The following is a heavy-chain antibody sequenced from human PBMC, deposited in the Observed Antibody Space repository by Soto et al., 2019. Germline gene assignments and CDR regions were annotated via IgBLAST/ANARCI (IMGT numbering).Heavy chain of an antibody. J-gene: IGHJ4*02. V-gene: IGHV1-18*01. Sequence: ASVKVSCKASGYTFTSYGISWVRQAPVQGLEWMGWISAYNGNTNYAQKLQGRVTMTTDTSKSTAYMELRSLRSDDTAVYYCARDAPRYSYGFGLVPNFGCWGQGTRVTVSS. CDR3: ARDAPRYSYGFGLVPNFGC. CDR1: GYTFTSYG. D-gene: IGHD5-18*01. CDR2: ISAYNGNT.